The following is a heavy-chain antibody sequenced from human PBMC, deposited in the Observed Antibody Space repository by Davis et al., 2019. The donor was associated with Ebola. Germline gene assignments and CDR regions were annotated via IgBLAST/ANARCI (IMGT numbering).Heavy chain of an antibody. CDR3: ARVSILGYCSSTSCHFDY. Sequence: PGGSLRLSCAASGFTFSSYAMSWVRQAPGKGLEWVSAISGSGGSTYYADSVKGRFTISRDNSKNTLYLQMNSLRDEDTAVYYCARVSILGYCSSTSCHFDYWGQGTLVTVSS. D-gene: IGHD2-2*01. CDR1: GFTFSSYA. V-gene: IGHV3-23*01. CDR2: ISGSGGST. J-gene: IGHJ4*02.